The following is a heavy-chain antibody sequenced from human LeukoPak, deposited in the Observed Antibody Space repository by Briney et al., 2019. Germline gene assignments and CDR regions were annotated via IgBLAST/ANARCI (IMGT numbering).Heavy chain of an antibody. V-gene: IGHV1-18*04. CDR2: ISGANGNT. CDR3: ARDRDRMVQGVTTLFDY. Sequence: ASVKVSCMTSGYTFTIYGISWVRPAPGQGLEWMGWISGANGNTKYTQTVQGTVTMTTDTSTTTAYMEVRCLRSDDTAVYYCARDRDRMVQGVTTLFDYWGQGTLVTVSS. D-gene: IGHD3-10*01. CDR1: GYTFTIYG. J-gene: IGHJ4*02.